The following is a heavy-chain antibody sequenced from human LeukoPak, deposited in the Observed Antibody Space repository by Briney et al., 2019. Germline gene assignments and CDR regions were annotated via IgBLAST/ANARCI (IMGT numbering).Heavy chain of an antibody. D-gene: IGHD6-19*01. J-gene: IGHJ4*02. CDR2: IIPILGIA. V-gene: IGHV1-69*04. CDR1: GGTFSSYA. CDR3: ARAGITVAGTFGY. Sequence: SVKVSCKASGGTFSSYAISWVRQAPGQGLEWKGRIIPILGIANYAQKFQGRVTMTTDTSTSTAYMGLRSLRSDDTAVYYCARAGITVAGTFGYWGQGTLVTVSS.